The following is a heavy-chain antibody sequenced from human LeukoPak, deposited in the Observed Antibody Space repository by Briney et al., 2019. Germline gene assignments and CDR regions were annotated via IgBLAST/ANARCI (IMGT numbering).Heavy chain of an antibody. CDR1: GLTFSSYS. CDR2: ISSSSSYI. D-gene: IGHD4-17*01. J-gene: IGHJ4*02. Sequence: PGGSLRLSCAASGLTFSSYSMNWVRQAPGKGLEWVSSISSSSSYIYYADSVKGRFTISRDNAKNSLYLQMNSLRAEDTAVYYCARDQVPFTVTPRDFDYWGQGTLVTVSS. V-gene: IGHV3-21*01. CDR3: ARDQVPFTVTPRDFDY.